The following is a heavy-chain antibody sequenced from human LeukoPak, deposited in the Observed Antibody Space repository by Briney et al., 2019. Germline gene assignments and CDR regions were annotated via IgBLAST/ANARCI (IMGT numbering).Heavy chain of an antibody. J-gene: IGHJ4*02. CDR3: ASDSSGWSRFNY. D-gene: IGHD6-19*01. CDR1: GGPISSSSYY. CDR2: IYYSGST. Sequence: SETLSLTCSVSGGPISSSSYYWGWIRQPPGKGLEWIGYIYYSGSTYYNPSLKSRVTISVDTSKNQFSLKLSSVTAADTAVYYCASDSSGWSRFNYWGQGTLVTVSS. V-gene: IGHV4-39*07.